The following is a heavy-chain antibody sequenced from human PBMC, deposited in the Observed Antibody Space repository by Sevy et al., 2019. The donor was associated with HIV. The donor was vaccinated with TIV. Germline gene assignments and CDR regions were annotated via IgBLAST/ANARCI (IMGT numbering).Heavy chain of an antibody. V-gene: IGHV1-69*13. CDR3: ASDSSGFQGIDY. Sequence: ASVKVSCKASGGTFSSYAISWVRQAPGQGLEWMGRIIPIFGTANYAQKFQGRVTITADESTSTAYMELSSLRSEETAVYYCASDSSGFQGIDYCGQGTLVTVSS. D-gene: IGHD3-22*01. CDR1: GGTFSSYA. J-gene: IGHJ4*02. CDR2: IIPIFGTA.